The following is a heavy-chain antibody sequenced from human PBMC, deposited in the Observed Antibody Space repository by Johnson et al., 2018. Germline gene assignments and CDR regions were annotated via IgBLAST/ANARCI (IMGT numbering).Heavy chain of an antibody. CDR2: ISWNSGSI. CDR1: GFTFDDYA. J-gene: IGHJ6*03. V-gene: IGHV3-9*01. CDR3: AKEGWFGGNYYYYYMDV. Sequence: VQLLESGGGLVQPGRSLILSCAASGFTFDDYAMHWVRQAPGKGLEWVSGISWNSGSIGYADSVKGRFTISRDNAKNSLYLQMNSLRAEDRALYYCAKEGWFGGNYYYYYMDVWGKGTTVTVSS. D-gene: IGHD3-10*01.